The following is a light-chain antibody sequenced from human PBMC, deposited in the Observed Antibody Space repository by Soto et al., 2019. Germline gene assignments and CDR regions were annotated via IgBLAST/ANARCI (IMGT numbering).Light chain of an antibody. J-gene: IGLJ1*01. V-gene: IGLV2-11*01. CDR1: TSDVGGYNY. CDR3: CSSAGSFTYV. Sequence: QSGLTGDRSVHRFPGQTNTISCTGTTSDVGGYNYVSWYQQHPGKAPKLMMYDVSKRPSGVPDRFSGSKSGNTASLTISGLQAEDEADYYCCSSAGSFTYVFGYGTRITVL. CDR2: DVS.